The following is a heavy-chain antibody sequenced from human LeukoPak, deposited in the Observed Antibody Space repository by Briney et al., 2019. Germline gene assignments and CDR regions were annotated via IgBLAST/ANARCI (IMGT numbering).Heavy chain of an antibody. CDR3: ARLPYCGGDCYPNNWFDP. CDR1: GGSISSGGYS. D-gene: IGHD2-21*02. Sequence: SETLSLTCAVSGGSISSGGYSWSWIRQPPGKGLEWIGYIYHSGSTYYNPSLKSRVTISVDRSKNQFSLKLSSVTAADTAVYYCARLPYCGGDCYPNNWFDPWGQGTLVTVSS. CDR2: IYHSGST. J-gene: IGHJ5*02. V-gene: IGHV4-30-2*01.